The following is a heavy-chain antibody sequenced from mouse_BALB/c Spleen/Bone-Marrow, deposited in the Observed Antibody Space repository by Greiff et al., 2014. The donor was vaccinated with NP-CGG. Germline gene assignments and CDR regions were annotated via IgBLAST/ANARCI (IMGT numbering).Heavy chain of an antibody. CDR3: ARYYYGYYFDY. J-gene: IGHJ2*01. V-gene: IGHV14-3*02. D-gene: IGHD1-2*01. Sequence: VQLKQSGAELVKPGASVKLSCTASGFNIKDTYMHWVKQRPEQGLEWIGRIDPANGNTKYDPKFQGKATITADTSSNTAYLQLSSLTSEDTAVYYCARYYYGYYFDYWGQGTTLTGSS. CDR1: GFNIKDTY. CDR2: IDPANGNT.